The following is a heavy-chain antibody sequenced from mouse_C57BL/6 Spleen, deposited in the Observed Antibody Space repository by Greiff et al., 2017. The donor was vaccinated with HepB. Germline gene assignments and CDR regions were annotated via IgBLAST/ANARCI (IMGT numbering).Heavy chain of an antibody. CDR2: ISSGSSTI. D-gene: IGHD2-5*01. V-gene: IGHV5-17*01. CDR3: ARGDYSNYPWYFDV. J-gene: IGHJ1*03. CDR1: GFTFSDYG. Sequence: EVKLMESGGGLVKPGGSLKLSCAASGFTFSDYGMHWVRQAPEKGLEWVAYISSGSSTIYYADTVKGRFTISRDNAKNTLFLQMTSLRSEDTAMYYCARGDYSNYPWYFDVWGTGTTVTVSS.